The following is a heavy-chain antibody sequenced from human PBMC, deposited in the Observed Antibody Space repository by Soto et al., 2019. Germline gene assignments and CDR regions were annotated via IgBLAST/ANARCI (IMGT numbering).Heavy chain of an antibody. CDR3: ARGQEGVVATH. V-gene: IGHV4-34*01. J-gene: IGHJ4*02. CDR2: IKDGGYT. Sequence: QVQLQQWGAGLLKPSETLSLNCGVNGGSLSGYYWSWIRQPPGKGLEWIGEIKDGGYTNYSPSLKSRATISSDRSNNQFSLGLNSVTVADTGVYYCARGQEGVVATHWDQGALVTVSS. D-gene: IGHD5-12*01. CDR1: GGSLSGYY.